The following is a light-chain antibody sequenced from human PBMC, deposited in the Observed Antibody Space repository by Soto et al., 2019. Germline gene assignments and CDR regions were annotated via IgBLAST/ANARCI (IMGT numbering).Light chain of an antibody. CDR2: DAS. Sequence: EIVMTQSPASLSVSPGERATLSCRASKSASTNLAWYQQRPGQAPRLLIYDASTRATGIPARFSGSGSGTEFTLTISSLQSEDFAVYYCHHYNNWWAFGQGTKVEIK. V-gene: IGKV3-15*01. CDR3: HHYNNWWA. CDR1: KSASTN. J-gene: IGKJ1*01.